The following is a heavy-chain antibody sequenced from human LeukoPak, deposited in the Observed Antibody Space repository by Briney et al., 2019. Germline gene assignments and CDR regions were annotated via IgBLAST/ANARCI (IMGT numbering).Heavy chain of an antibody. V-gene: IGHV3-7*01. Sequence: GGSLRLSCAASGFTFSSYLMSWVRQAPGKGLEWVANINQDGSEKYYVDSVKGRFTISRDNAKNSLYLQMNSLRAEDTAVYYCARGSYYYDSSGYCIFDYWGQGTLVTVSS. J-gene: IGHJ4*02. CDR2: INQDGSEK. D-gene: IGHD3-22*01. CDR1: GFTFSSYL. CDR3: ARGSYYYDSSGYCIFDY.